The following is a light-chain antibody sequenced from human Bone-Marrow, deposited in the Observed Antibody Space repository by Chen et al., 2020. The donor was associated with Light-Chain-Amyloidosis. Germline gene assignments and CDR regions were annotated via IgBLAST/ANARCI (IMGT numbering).Light chain of an antibody. CDR2: RDT. J-gene: IGLJ2*01. CDR1: DLPTKY. CDR3: QSADSSGTYEVI. V-gene: IGLV3-25*03. Sequence: SYELTQPPSVSVSPGQTARLTGSGDDLPTKYAYWYQQKPGPAPVLGIHRDTERPSGISERFSGSSSGTTATLTISGVQAEDEADYHCQSADSSGTYEVIFGGGTKLTVL.